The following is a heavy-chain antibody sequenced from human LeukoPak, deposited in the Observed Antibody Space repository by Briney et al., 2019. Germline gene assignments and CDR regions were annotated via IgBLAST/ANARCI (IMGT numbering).Heavy chain of an antibody. CDR2: ISSNGDST. J-gene: IGHJ4*02. D-gene: IGHD2-21*01. V-gene: IGHV3-64*01. CDR3: AGGAKGDLYDY. CDR1: GFTFSSYA. Sequence: PGGSLRLSCAASGFTFSSYAMHWVRQAPGKGLEYVSAISSNGDSTYYANSVKGRFTISRDNSKNTLYLQMGSLRADDMAVYYCAGGAKGDLYDYWGQGTRVTVSS.